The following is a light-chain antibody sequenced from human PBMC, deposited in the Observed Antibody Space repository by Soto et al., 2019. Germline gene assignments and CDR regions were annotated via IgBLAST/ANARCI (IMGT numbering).Light chain of an antibody. CDR1: QSVSSSY. CDR3: QQYRSSPLT. Sequence: EIVLTQSPGTLSLSPGERATLSCRASQSVSSSYLAWYQQKPGQAPSLLIYGASSRATGIPDRFSGSWYGTAFTLTIIRQEPEDFAVYYCQQYRSSPLTFGGGTQVEIK. J-gene: IGKJ4*01. V-gene: IGKV3-20*01. CDR2: GAS.